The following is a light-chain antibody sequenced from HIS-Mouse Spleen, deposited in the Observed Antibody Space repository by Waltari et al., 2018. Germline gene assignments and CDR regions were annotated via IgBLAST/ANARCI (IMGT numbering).Light chain of an antibody. V-gene: IGLV3-10*01. CDR2: EDS. CDR3: YSTDSSGNHRV. J-gene: IGLJ2*01. CDR1: ALPKKY. Sequence: SYELTQPPSVSVSPGQTARITCSGDALPKKYAYWYQQKSGQAPVLVLYEDSKRPSGIPESFSGSRSGTMATLTISGAQVEDEADYYCYSTDSSGNHRVFGGGTKLTVL.